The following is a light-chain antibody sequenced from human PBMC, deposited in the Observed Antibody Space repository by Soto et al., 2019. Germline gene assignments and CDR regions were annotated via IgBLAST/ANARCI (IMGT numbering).Light chain of an antibody. V-gene: IGLV3-21*04. J-gene: IGLJ1*01. Sequence: SYELTQSPSVSVAPGKTARITCGGNNIGSKSVHWYQQKPGQAPVLVIYYDSDRPSGIPERFSGSNSGNTATLTISRVEAGDEADYYCQVWDSSSDHRYVFGTGTKLTVL. CDR1: NIGSKS. CDR2: YDS. CDR3: QVWDSSSDHRYV.